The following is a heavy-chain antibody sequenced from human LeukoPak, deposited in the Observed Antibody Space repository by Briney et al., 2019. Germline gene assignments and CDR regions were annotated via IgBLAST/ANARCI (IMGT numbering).Heavy chain of an antibody. CDR3: ARLKTDSRGSYYFDY. D-gene: IGHD5-12*01. J-gene: IGHJ4*02. V-gene: IGHV3-21*01. Sequence: PGGSLRLSCAASGFSFSSYSINWVRQAPGKGLEWVSSISSFGTDIFYEDSVRGRFTVSRDNARNSMDLQMKSLRAEDTAVYYCARLKTDSRGSYYFDYLGQGTLVTVSS. CDR2: ISSFGTDI. CDR1: GFSFSSYS.